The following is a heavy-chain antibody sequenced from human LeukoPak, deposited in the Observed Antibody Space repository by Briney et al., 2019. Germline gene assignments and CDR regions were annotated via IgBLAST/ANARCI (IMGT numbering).Heavy chain of an antibody. CDR1: GYTFTSYG. J-gene: IGHJ4*02. V-gene: IGHV1-18*01. CDR3: ARDPTHIGTYYYDSSGYYLDY. Sequence: GASVKVSCKASGYTFTSYGISWVRQAPGQGLEWMGWISAYNGNTNYAQKLQGRVTMTTDTSTSTAYMELRSLRSDDTAVYYCARDPTHIGTYYYDSSGYYLDYWGQGTLVTVSS. D-gene: IGHD3-22*01. CDR2: ISAYNGNT.